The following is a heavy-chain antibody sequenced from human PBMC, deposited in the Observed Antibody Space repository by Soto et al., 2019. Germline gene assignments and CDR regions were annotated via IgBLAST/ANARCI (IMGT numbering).Heavy chain of an antibody. CDR1: GGTFSSYA. Sequence: QVQLVQSGAEVQKPGSSVKVSCKASGGTFSSYAISWVRQAPGQGLEWMGGIIPIFGTANYAQKFQGRVTITADESTSTAYMELSSLRSEDTAVYYCARGSSGTTLSYYYYGMDVWGQGTTVTVSS. J-gene: IGHJ6*02. CDR3: ARGSSGTTLSYYYYGMDV. D-gene: IGHD1-7*01. V-gene: IGHV1-69*01. CDR2: IIPIFGTA.